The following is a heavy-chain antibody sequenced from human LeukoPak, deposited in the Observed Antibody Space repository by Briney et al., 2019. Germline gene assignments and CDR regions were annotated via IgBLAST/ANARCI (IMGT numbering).Heavy chain of an antibody. CDR2: INPNTGGT. D-gene: IGHD6-19*01. J-gene: IGHJ4*02. CDR3: ATDFLSGWYGGGY. V-gene: IGHV1-2*02. CDR1: GYTFTGYY. Sequence: GASVKVSCKAFGYTFTGYYMHWGRQAPGQGLEWMGWINPNTGGTDYAQKFQGRVTMTRDTSISTVYMELSRLRSDDTAVYYCATDFLSGWYGGGYWGQGTLVTVSS.